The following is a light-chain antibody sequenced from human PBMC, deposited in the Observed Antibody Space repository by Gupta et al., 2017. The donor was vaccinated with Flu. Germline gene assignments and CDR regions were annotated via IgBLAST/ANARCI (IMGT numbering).Light chain of an antibody. J-gene: IGLJ3*02. V-gene: IGLV8-61*01. CDR2: STD. CDR1: FGSVSTSYY. CDR3: VLYMGSGSWV. Sequence: QTVVTQEPSLSVSAGGTVPLTCGLAFGSVSTSYYPSLYQQTPGQAPRTLMYSTDTRSSGVPDRFSGSILGNKAALTITGAQADDESDYYCVLYMGSGSWVFGGGTKLTVL.